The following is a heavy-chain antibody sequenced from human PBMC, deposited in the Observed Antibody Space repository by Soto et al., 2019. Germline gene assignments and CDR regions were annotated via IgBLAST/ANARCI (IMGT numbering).Heavy chain of an antibody. J-gene: IGHJ4*02. V-gene: IGHV3-7*03. CDR1: GFTFSSYW. CDR2: IKQDGSEK. Sequence: PGRSLRLSCAASGFTFSSYWMSWVRQAPGKGLEWVANIKQDGSEKYYVDSVKGRFTISNNNAHLQMNSLRTEDKAVYYGAKYRVAADMPDFDYWGQGSQVPVTS. CDR3: AKYRVAADMPDFDY. D-gene: IGHD6-13*01.